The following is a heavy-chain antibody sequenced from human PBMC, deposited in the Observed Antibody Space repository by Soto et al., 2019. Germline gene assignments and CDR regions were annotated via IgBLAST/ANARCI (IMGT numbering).Heavy chain of an antibody. J-gene: IGHJ6*04. CDR2: TYYRSKWYN. CDR1: AHSVSSNSAA. V-gene: IGHV6-1*01. Sequence: SHTLSLTCAISAHSVSSNSAASNWLRQSPSRGLEWLGRTYYRSKWYNDYAVSVNSRITINPDTYKHQSSLQLNSVTPQDTAGYYCARDSVAARPGGFYYYYGMGVWGRGPRVTVSS. CDR3: ARDSVAARPGGFYYYYGMGV. D-gene: IGHD6-6*01.